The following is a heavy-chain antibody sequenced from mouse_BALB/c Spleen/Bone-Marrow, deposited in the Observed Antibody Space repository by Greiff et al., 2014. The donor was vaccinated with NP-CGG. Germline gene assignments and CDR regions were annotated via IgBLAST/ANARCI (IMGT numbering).Heavy chain of an antibody. V-gene: IGHV1S22*01. CDR3: ARCYDGCDGVSCFDY. D-gene: IGHD2-2*01. Sequence: GSELVRPGASVKLSCKASGYTFTRYWMHWVKQRHGQGLEWIGNIYPGSGSTNYDKKFKSKVTVTVDTSSSTAYMQLSSLTTEDSAVYYGARCYDGCDGVSCFDYWGQGTLVTVSA. CDR2: IYPGSGST. CDR1: GYTFTRYW. J-gene: IGHJ3*01.